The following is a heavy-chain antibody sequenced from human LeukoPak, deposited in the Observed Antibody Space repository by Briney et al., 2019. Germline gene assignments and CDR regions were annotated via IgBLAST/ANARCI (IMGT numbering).Heavy chain of an antibody. CDR2: IHSAGTT. D-gene: IGHD3-3*01. Sequence: GGSLRLSCAASGFAFSSYAMSWVRQAPGKGLEWVSVIHSAGTTFYADSVKGRLSISRDNSKNTLYLHMDSLRAEDTAVYYCAGGVLPYYFDYWGQGTLVTVSA. V-gene: IGHV3-66*01. CDR3: AGGVLPYYFDY. CDR1: GFAFSSYA. J-gene: IGHJ4*02.